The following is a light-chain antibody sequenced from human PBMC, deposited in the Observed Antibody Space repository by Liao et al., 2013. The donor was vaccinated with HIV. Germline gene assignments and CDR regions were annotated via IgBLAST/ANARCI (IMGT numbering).Light chain of an antibody. CDR3: QVWDSTSDHWV. CDR2: NDG. J-gene: IGLJ3*02. V-gene: IGLV3-21*04. Sequence: SYELTQPPSVSVAPKRRPGFPVGETNIGSKSVHWYQQKPGQAPVMVIYNDGDRPSGIPERFSGSNAGNTATLTISRVDAGDEADYYCQVWDSTSDHWVFGGGTKLTVL. CDR1: NIGSKS.